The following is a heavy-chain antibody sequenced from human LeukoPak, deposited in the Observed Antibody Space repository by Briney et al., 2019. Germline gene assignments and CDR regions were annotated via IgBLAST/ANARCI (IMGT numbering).Heavy chain of an antibody. D-gene: IGHD3-10*01. CDR2: ISYDGSNK. Sequence: GGSLRLSCAASGFTFSSYAMHRVRQAPGKGLEWVAVISYDGSNKYYADSVKGRFTISRDNSKNTLYLQMNSLRAEDTAVYYCARGGYGSGSYGYWGQGTLVTVSS. CDR3: ARGGYGSGSYGY. J-gene: IGHJ4*02. V-gene: IGHV3-30*04. CDR1: GFTFSSYA.